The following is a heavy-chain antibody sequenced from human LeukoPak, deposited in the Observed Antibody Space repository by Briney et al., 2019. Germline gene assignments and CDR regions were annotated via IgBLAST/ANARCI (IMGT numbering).Heavy chain of an antibody. Sequence: ASVKVSCKASGYTFTTYYMHWVRQAPGQGLEWMGIIYPSGGSTSYAQKFQGRVTMTRDTSTSTAYMELRSLRSDDTAVYYCARGGGYYYGSGSYYYYMDVWGKGTTVTVSS. CDR3: ARGGGYYYGSGSYYYYMDV. V-gene: IGHV1-46*01. D-gene: IGHD3-10*01. J-gene: IGHJ6*03. CDR2: IYPSGGST. CDR1: GYTFTTYY.